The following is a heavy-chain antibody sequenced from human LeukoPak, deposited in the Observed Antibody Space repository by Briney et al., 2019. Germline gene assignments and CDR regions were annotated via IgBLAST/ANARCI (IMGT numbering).Heavy chain of an antibody. CDR1: GGSISSGGYY. CDR3: ARVRDGYNYSPFDY. V-gene: IGHV4-30-2*01. CDR2: INHSGST. D-gene: IGHD5-24*01. Sequence: SQTLSLTCTVSGGSISSGGYYWSWIRQPPGKGLEWIGEINHSGSTNYNPSLKSRVTISVDTSKNQFSLKLSSVTAADTAVYYCARVRDGYNYSPFDYWGQGTLVTVSS. J-gene: IGHJ4*02.